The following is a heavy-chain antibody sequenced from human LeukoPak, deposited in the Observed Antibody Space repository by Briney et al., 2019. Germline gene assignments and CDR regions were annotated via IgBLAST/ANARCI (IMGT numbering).Heavy chain of an antibody. CDR3: AKSGTGYSSSWYLAYYYYYMDV. CDR2: ISGSGGST. J-gene: IGHJ6*03. V-gene: IGHV3-23*01. CDR1: GFTFSSYA. D-gene: IGHD6-13*01. Sequence: GGSLRLSCAASGFTFSSYAMSWVRQAPGKGLEWVSAISGSGGSTYYADSVKGRFTISRDNSKNTLYLQMNSLRAEDTAVYYCAKSGTGYSSSWYLAYYYYYMDVWGIGTTVTVSS.